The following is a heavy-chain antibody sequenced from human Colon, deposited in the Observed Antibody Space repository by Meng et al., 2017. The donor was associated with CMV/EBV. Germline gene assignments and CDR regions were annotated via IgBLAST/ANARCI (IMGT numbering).Heavy chain of an antibody. CDR2: IKTSGGST. D-gene: IGHD2-15*01. Sequence: QEELVQSGAEVKKPRASVKVSCKASGFTFSTQYIHWVRQAPGQGLEWLGIIKTSGGSTGYAQKFQGRVTMTRDTSTSTVYMELSSLRSEDTAMYYCTRDIVLWGQGTLVTVSS. CDR3: TRDIVL. CDR1: GFTFSTQY. J-gene: IGHJ4*02. V-gene: IGHV1-46*01.